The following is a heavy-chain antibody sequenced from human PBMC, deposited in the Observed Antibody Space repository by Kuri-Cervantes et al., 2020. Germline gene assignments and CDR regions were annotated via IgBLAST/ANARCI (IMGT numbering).Heavy chain of an antibody. CDR2: INHSGST. Sequence: SETLSLTCAVYGGSFSGYYWSWIRQPPGKGLEWIGEINHSGSTNYNPSLKSRVTISVDTSKNQFSLKLSSVTAAGTAVYYCARELGGGSFGIWGQGTLVTVSS. D-gene: IGHD2-15*01. CDR1: GGSFSGYY. CDR3: ARELGGGSFGI. V-gene: IGHV4-34*01. J-gene: IGHJ4*02.